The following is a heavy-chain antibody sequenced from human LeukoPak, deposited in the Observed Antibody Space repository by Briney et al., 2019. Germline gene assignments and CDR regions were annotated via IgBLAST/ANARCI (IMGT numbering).Heavy chain of an antibody. D-gene: IGHD6-19*01. CDR2: INPNSGGT. J-gene: IGHJ4*02. Sequence: ASVKVSCKASGYTFTCYYMHWVRQAPGQGLEWMGWINPNSGGTNYAQKFQGRVTMTRDTSISTAYMELSRLRSDDTAVYYCAREGGSSGWDYEELNYWGQGTLVTVSS. CDR1: GYTFTCYY. V-gene: IGHV1-2*02. CDR3: AREGGSSGWDYEELNY.